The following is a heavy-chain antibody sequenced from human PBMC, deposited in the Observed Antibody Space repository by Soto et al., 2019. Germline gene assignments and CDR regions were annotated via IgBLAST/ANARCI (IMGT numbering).Heavy chain of an antibody. J-gene: IGHJ6*02. CDR3: PRHDGISTSGYYYYYYSMDV. V-gene: IGHV1-69*13. D-gene: IGHD2-2*01. CDR1: GGTFSSYS. Sequence: SVKVSCNTSGGTFSSYSISWVRQAPGQGLKWMGGIIPIFDTANYAQNFQRRVTITADESTSTAYMEPTSLRSEDTAVPYRPRHDGISTSGYYYYYYSMDVWGQGTTVTVSS. CDR2: IIPIFDTA.